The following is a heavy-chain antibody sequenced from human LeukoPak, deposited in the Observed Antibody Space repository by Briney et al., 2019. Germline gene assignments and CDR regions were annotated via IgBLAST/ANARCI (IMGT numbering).Heavy chain of an antibody. J-gene: IGHJ4*02. CDR2: ISSSGSTV. CDR1: GFTFSSYE. CDR3: ARDYGGSSPFDY. V-gene: IGHV3-48*03. D-gene: IGHD4-23*01. Sequence: GSLRLSCAASGFTFSSYEMHWVRQAPGMGLEWVSYISSSGSTVYYADSVKGRFTISRDNAKNSLYLQMNSLRAEDTAVYYCARDYGGSSPFDYWGQGTLVIVSS.